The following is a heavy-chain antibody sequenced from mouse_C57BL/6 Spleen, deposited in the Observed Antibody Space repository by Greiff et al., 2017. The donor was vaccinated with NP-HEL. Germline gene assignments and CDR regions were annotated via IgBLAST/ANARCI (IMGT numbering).Heavy chain of an antibody. V-gene: IGHV1-55*01. D-gene: IGHD1-1*01. CDR1: GYTFTSYW. J-gene: IGHJ2*01. CDR3: ARWNYGSSYEGYY. CDR2: IYPGSGST. Sequence: QVQLQQPGAELVKPGASVKMSCKASGYTFTSYWITWVKQRPGQGLEWIGDIYPGSGSTNYNEKFKSKATLTVDTSSSTAYMQLSSLTSEDSAVYDCARWNYGSSYEGYYWGQGTTLTVSS.